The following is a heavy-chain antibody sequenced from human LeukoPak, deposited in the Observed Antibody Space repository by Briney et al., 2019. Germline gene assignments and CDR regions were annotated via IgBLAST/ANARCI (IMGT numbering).Heavy chain of an antibody. CDR3: ARDVSRWFDP. D-gene: IGHD2-8*01. CDR2: IIPIFGTA. J-gene: IGHJ5*02. Sequence: GASVKVSCKASGGTFSSYAISWVRQAPGLGLEWMGGIIPIFGTANYAQKFQGGVTITADESTSTAYMELSSLRSEDTAVYYCARDVSRWFDPWGQGTLVTVSS. CDR1: GGTFSSYA. V-gene: IGHV1-69*13.